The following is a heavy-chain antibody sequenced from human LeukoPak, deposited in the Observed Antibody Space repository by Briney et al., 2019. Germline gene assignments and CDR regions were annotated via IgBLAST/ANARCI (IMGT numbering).Heavy chain of an antibody. CDR2: ISSSSSYI. CDR1: GFTFSSYS. D-gene: IGHD1-14*01. Sequence: GGSLRLSCAASGFTFSSYSMNWVRQAPGKGLEWVSSISSSSSYIYYADSVKGRFTISRDNFKRTVHLEMSNLRADDTAMYYCVRRAAVRGMDFWGLGTTVIVSS. V-gene: IGHV3-21*04. J-gene: IGHJ6*02. CDR3: VRRAAVRGMDF.